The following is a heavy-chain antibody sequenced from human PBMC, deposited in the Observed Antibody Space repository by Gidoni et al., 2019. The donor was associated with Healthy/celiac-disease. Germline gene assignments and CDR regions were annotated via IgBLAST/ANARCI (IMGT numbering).Heavy chain of an antibody. V-gene: IGHV3-30*18. J-gene: IGHJ4*02. D-gene: IGHD3-10*01. CDR1: GFTFSSYG. CDR3: AKERIGEYYFDY. Sequence: QVQLVESGGGVVQPGRSLSPSCAASGFTFSSYGMHWVRQAPGKGLEWVAVISYDGSNKYYADSVKGRFTISRDNSKNTLYLQMNSLRAEDTAVYYCAKERIGEYYFDYWGQGTLVTVSS. CDR2: ISYDGSNK.